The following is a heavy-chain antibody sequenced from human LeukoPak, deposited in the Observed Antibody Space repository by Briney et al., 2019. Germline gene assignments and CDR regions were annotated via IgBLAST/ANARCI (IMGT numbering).Heavy chain of an antibody. CDR1: GFTFSDYY. Sequence: PGGSLRLSCAASGFTFSDYYMSWIRQAPGKGLEWVSYISSSGSTIYYADSVKGRFTISRDNAKNSLYLQMNSLRAEDTAVYYCAGYNCSSTRCYTGGFDYWGQGTLVTVSS. CDR2: ISSSGSTI. J-gene: IGHJ4*02. CDR3: AGYNCSSTRCYTGGFDY. D-gene: IGHD2-2*02. V-gene: IGHV3-11*01.